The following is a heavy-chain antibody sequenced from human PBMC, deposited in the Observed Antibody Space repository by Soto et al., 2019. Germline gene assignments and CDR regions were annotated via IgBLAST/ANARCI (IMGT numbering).Heavy chain of an antibody. V-gene: IGHV4-39*01. CDR3: ARSGYYNWDCDL. D-gene: IGHD3-22*01. CDR2: ISYSGRT. CDR1: GGSISSSSYY. J-gene: IGHJ2*01. Sequence: QLHLQESGPGLAKPSETLSLTCTVSGGSISSSSYYWGWIRQSPGKGLEWLWSISYSGRTYYNPSLKSRVTISVDTSKNQCSLRLSSVTATDTAVYYCARSGYYNWDCDLWGRGTLLTVSS.